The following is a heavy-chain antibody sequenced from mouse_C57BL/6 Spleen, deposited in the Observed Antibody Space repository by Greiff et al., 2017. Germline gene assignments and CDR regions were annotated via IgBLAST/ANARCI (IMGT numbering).Heavy chain of an antibody. CDR2: IDPSDSYT. V-gene: IGHV1-69*01. CDR3: ARSKRNYFDD. CDR1: GYTFTSYW. J-gene: IGHJ2*01. Sequence: QVQLQQPGAELVMPGASVKLSCKASGYTFTSYWMHWVKQRPGQGLEWIGEIDPSDSYTNYNQKFKGKSTLTVDKSSSTAYMQLSSLTSEDSAVYYCARSKRNYFDDWGQGTTLTVSS.